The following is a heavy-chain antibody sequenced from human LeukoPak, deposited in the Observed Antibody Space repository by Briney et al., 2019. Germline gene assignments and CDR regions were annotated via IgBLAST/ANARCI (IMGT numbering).Heavy chain of an antibody. CDR3: AKGKDVWGSCRTEFDF. V-gene: IGHV3-23*01. J-gene: IGHJ4*02. CDR2: ISGSGNNT. CDR1: GFRFSSYA. Sequence: GGSLRLSCAASGFRFSSYAMSWARHAPGKGLEWVSVISGSGNNTYSADSVKGRFTISRDNSKNTLYLQMNSLRAEDTAVYYCAKGKDVWGSCRTEFDFWGQGTLVTVSS. D-gene: IGHD3-16*02.